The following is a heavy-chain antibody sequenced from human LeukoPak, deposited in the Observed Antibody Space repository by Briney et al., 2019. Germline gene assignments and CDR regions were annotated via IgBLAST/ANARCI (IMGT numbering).Heavy chain of an antibody. CDR3: AKDLQAGIAVAVDDY. J-gene: IGHJ4*02. CDR2: IRYDGSNK. D-gene: IGHD6-19*01. Sequence: GGSLRLSCAASGFTFSSYGMHWVRQAPGKGLEWVAFIRYDGSNKYYADSVKGRFTISRDNSKNTLYLQMNSLRAEDTAVYYCAKDLQAGIAVAVDDYWGQGTLVTVSS. V-gene: IGHV3-30*02. CDR1: GFTFSSYG.